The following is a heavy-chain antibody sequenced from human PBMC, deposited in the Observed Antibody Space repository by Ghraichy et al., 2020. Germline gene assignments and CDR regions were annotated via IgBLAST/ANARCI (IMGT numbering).Heavy chain of an antibody. D-gene: IGHD1-26*01. Sequence: LSLTCAASGFTFSSYAMHWVRQAPGKGLEWVAVISYDGSNKYYADSVKGRFTISRDNSKNTLYLQMNSLRAEDTAVYYCARSWSGSYYFDYWGQGTLVTVSS. CDR2: ISYDGSNK. V-gene: IGHV3-30*04. CDR1: GFTFSSYA. CDR3: ARSWSGSYYFDY. J-gene: IGHJ4*02.